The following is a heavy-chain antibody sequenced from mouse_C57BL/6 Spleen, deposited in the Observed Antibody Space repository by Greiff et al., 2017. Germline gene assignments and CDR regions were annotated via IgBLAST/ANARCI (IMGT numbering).Heavy chain of an antibody. CDR3: GRIGFYGSSYWYFDV. Sequence: QVTLKVSGPGILQPSQTLSLTCSFSGFSLSTFGMGVGWIRQPSGKGLEWLAHIWWDDDKYYNPALKSRLTISKDTSKNQVCLKIANVDTADTATYYSGRIGFYGSSYWYFDVWGTGTTVTVSS. D-gene: IGHD1-1*01. J-gene: IGHJ1*03. CDR1: GFSLSTFGMG. V-gene: IGHV8-8*01. CDR2: IWWDDDK.